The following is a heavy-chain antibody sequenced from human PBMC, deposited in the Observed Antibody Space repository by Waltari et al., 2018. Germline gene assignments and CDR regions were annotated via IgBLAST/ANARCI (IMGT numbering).Heavy chain of an antibody. J-gene: IGHJ6*02. CDR3: ARGGDATQTNYYYYGLDV. CDR2: SIPRLGVT. V-gene: IGHV1-69*09. CDR1: GDTFSSYA. D-gene: IGHD2-15*01. Sequence: QVRLLQSGAEVKKPGSSVKVSCQASGDTFSSYAINWVRQAPGHGLEWMGRSIPRLGVTNYEQKFQGRGTITADKSTTTAYMELSSLRSEDTAVYYCARGGDATQTNYYYYGLDVWGQGTTVTVSS.